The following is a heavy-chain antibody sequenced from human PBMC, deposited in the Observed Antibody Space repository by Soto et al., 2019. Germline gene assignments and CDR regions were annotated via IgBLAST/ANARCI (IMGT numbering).Heavy chain of an antibody. J-gene: IGHJ6*01. Sequence: QVQVQQSGPGLVKPSETLSLTCTVSSGPSKSHNWGWIRQPPGRGLEWIGYVYDTWSTRYNPSLKRRVTVSADTSTNRISLTMRFVTAADTAVYYCVRQGIGFLHGLVDVWGQGTTVIVSS. D-gene: IGHD3-10*01. CDR3: VRQGIGFLHGLVDV. CDR2: VYDTWST. CDR1: SGPSKSHN. V-gene: IGHV4-59*08.